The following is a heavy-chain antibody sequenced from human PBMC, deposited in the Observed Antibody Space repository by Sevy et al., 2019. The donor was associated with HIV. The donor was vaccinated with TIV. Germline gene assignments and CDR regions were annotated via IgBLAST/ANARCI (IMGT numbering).Heavy chain of an antibody. V-gene: IGHV3-21*01. D-gene: IGHD6-19*01. CDR2: ISSGNSYI. CDR1: GFTFSRYS. J-gene: IGHJ4*02. CDR3: ARGSGAVVAGNYFDY. Sequence: GGSLRLSCGASGFTFSRYSMNWVRQAPGKGLEWVSSISSGNSYIYYADSVKGRFTISRDNAKNSLYLDMNSLRAEDTAVYYCARGSGAVVAGNYFDYWGQGILVTVSS.